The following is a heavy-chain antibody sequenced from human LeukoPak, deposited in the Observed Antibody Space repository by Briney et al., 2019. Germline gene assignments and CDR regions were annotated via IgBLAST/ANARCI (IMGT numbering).Heavy chain of an antibody. CDR1: GYSFTAYW. V-gene: IGHV5-51*01. CDR3: ARHDVDCGGRSCYDWFDP. J-gene: IGHJ5*02. CDR2: IYPRDSDT. Sequence: GESLKISCRGSGYSFTAYWIAWVRQMPGKGLEWMGIIYPRDSDTRYSPSFQGQVTISADKSTNTAYLQWSSLKASDTAMYYRARHDVDCGGRSCYDWFDPWGQRTLVTVSS. D-gene: IGHD2-15*01.